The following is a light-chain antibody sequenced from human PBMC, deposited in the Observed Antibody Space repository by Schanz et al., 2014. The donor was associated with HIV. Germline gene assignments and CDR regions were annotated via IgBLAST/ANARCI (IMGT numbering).Light chain of an antibody. CDR1: SSNIGAGYD. J-gene: IGLJ2*01. CDR2: GNS. CDR3: GAWDSSLSVLL. Sequence: QSVLTQPPSVSGAPGQRVTISCTGSSSNIGAGYDVHWYQQLPGTAPKLLIYGNSNRPSGVPDRFSGSKSGTSASLAITGLQAEDEADYFCGAWDSSLSVLLFGGGTKLTVL. V-gene: IGLV1-40*01.